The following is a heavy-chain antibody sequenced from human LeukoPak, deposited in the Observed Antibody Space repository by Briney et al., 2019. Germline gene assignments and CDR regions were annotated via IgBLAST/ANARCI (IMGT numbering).Heavy chain of an antibody. J-gene: IGHJ4*02. Sequence: SGNLSLTCVVSGGTITSNWWSWVRQTPGKGLEWIGEIYHSGSTTYNPSLKSRVTMSIDTSKAQFSLRLTSVTAADTAVYYCASNGYYSVDYWGQGTLVTVSS. CDR2: IYHSGST. CDR3: ASNGYYSVDY. CDR1: GGTITSNW. D-gene: IGHD4-17*01. V-gene: IGHV4-4*02.